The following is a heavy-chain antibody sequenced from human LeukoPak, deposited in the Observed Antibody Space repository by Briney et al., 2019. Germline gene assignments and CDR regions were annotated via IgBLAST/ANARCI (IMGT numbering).Heavy chain of an antibody. CDR3: ARDQRVYYYYMDV. CDR2: INHSGST. J-gene: IGHJ6*03. V-gene: IGHV4-34*01. Sequence: SETLSLTCAVYGGSFSGYYWSWIRQPPGKGLEWIGEINHSGSTNYNPSLKSRVTISVDTSKNQFSLKLSSVTAADTAVYYCARDQRVYYYYMDVWGKGTTVTVSS. CDR1: GGSFSGYY. D-gene: IGHD6-25*01.